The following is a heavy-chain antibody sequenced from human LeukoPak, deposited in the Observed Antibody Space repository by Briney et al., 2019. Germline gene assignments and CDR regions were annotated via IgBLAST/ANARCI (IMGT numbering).Heavy chain of an antibody. Sequence: GTLSLTCAVSGASISSNNWWWSWVRQPPGKGLEWVSVIYSGGSTYYADSVKGRFTISRDNSKNTLYLQMNSLRAEDTAVYYCARDSTYYYGSGSYDPPGDYWGQGTLVTVSS. CDR3: ARDSTYYYGSGSYDPPGDY. CDR1: GASISSNN. CDR2: IYSGGST. J-gene: IGHJ4*02. D-gene: IGHD3-10*01. V-gene: IGHV3-53*01.